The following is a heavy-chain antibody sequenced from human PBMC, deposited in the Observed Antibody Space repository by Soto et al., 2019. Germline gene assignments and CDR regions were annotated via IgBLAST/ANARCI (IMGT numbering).Heavy chain of an antibody. CDR2: IIPLMRTV. CDR3: ARDPVDLCGYLDG. D-gene: IGHD6-25*01. CDR1: GGTFASYS. J-gene: IGHJ6*02. V-gene: IGHV1-69*06. Sequence: QEELVQSGAEVKKPGSSVNVSCKASGGTFASYSITWLRQAPGQRLEWMGEIIPLMRTVNYAQKFQDRVTITGDRSTSTVYMALTSLRADDTAVYYCARDPVDLCGYLDGWGQGTTVTVS.